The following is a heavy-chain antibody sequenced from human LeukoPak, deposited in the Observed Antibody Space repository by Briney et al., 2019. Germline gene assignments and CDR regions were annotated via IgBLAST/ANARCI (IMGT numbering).Heavy chain of an antibody. D-gene: IGHD1-26*01. V-gene: IGHV1-69*04. CDR1: GGTFSSYA. CDR3: ARLGSEDSGSYPKRFYYYYGMDV. J-gene: IGHJ6*02. Sequence: ASVKVSCKASGGTFSSYAISWVRQAPGQGLEWIGRIIPILCIANYAQKFQGRVTITADKSTSTAYMELSSLRSEDTAVYYCARLGSEDSGSYPKRFYYYYGMDVWGQGTTVTVSS. CDR2: IIPILCIA.